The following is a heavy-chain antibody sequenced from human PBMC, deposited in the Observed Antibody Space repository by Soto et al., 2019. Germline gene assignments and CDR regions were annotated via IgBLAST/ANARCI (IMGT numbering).Heavy chain of an antibody. CDR3: ARNSGWDRLDF. J-gene: IGHJ4*02. D-gene: IGHD6-19*01. Sequence: EVQLVESGGGLVQSGGSLRLSCAASGFTFSNYWMTWVRQAPGKGLEWVANIKGDGSEKDSGDSVKGRFTISRDNAENSLFLQMTSLTSADTAIYYCARNSGWDRLDFWGQGALVTVSS. CDR1: GFTFSNYW. V-gene: IGHV3-7*05. CDR2: IKGDGSEK.